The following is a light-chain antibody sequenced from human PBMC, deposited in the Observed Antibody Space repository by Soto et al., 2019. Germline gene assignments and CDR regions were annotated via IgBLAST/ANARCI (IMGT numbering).Light chain of an antibody. Sequence: QSVLTQPRSVSGSPGQSVTISCTGTSSDVGGYNSVSWYQQHPGKAPKLMIYDVTKRPSWVPDRFSGSKSGNTASLTISGLQAEDEADYYCCSYAASYTYVFGGGTKVTVL. J-gene: IGLJ2*01. CDR3: CSYAASYTYV. CDR1: SSDVGGYNS. V-gene: IGLV2-11*01. CDR2: DVT.